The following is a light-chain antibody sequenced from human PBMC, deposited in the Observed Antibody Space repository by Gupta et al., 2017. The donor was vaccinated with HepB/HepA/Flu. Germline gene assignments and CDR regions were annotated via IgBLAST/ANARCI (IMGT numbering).Light chain of an antibody. CDR1: QIISTY. J-gene: IGKJ4*01. CDR2: DAS. V-gene: IGKV3-11*01. Sequence: EGVLTQSPATLSLSPGERATLSCRASQIISTYLAWYQQKPGQAPRLLIYDASNRAAGIPARFSGSGSGTDFTPTISSLEPEDFGVYYCQHRINWPLTFGGGTKVEIK. CDR3: QHRINWPLT.